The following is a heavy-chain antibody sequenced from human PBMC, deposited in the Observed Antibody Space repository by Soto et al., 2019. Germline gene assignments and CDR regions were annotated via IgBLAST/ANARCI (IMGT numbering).Heavy chain of an antibody. CDR3: AKVITVATSDPFDY. V-gene: IGHV3-23*01. D-gene: IGHD2-15*01. Sequence: EVQLLESGGGLVQPGGSLRLSCATSGFTFSSYATSWVRQAPGKGLEWVSAIRGSGDSTYYAGSVKGRFTISRDSSMNTLFLQMNSLRAEDTAVYFCAKVITVATSDPFDYWGQGTLVTVSS. CDR2: IRGSGDST. CDR1: GFTFSSYA. J-gene: IGHJ4*02.